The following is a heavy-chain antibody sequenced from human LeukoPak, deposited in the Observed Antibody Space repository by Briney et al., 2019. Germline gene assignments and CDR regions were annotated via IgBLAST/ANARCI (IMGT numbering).Heavy chain of an antibody. J-gene: IGHJ4*02. CDR3: AKRYEGCSGGSCPFDY. Sequence: GGSLRLSCAASGFTFSSYGMHWVRQAPGKGLEWVAFIRYDGSNKYYADSVKGRFTISRDNSKNTLYLQMNSLRAEDTAVYYCAKRYEGCSGGSCPFDYWGQGTLVTVSS. CDR1: GFTFSSYG. D-gene: IGHD2-15*01. CDR2: IRYDGSNK. V-gene: IGHV3-30*02.